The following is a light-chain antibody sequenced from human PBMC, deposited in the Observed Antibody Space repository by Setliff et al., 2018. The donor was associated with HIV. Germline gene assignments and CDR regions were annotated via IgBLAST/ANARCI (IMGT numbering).Light chain of an antibody. CDR3: GTWDNSLNSVR. CDR1: NSNIGGNY. CDR2: ENY. Sequence: QSALTQPPSISATPGEAVIISCSGSNSNIGGNYVSWYHQLRGAATRLLIYENYERTSDIPDRFSGSKSGSSATLVITGLQTGDEADYYCGTWDNSLNSVRVGGGTK. V-gene: IGLV1-51*01. J-gene: IGLJ2*01.